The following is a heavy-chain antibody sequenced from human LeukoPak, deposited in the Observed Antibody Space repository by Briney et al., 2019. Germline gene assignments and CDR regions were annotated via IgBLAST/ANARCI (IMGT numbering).Heavy chain of an antibody. D-gene: IGHD2-15*01. CDR1: GYTLTELS. V-gene: IGHV1-24*01. J-gene: IGHJ3*02. Sequence: ASVKVSCKVSGYTLTELSMHWVRQAPGKGLEWMGGFDPEDGETIYAQKFQGRVTMTEDTSTDTAYMELSSLRSEDTAVYYCATGGRGYCSGGSCYSVYAFDIWGQGTMVTVSS. CDR2: FDPEDGET. CDR3: ATGGRGYCSGGSCYSVYAFDI.